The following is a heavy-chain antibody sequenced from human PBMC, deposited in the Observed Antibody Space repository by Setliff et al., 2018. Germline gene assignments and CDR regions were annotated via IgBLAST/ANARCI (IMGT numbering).Heavy chain of an antibody. V-gene: IGHV1-2*06. CDR2: INPNSGGT. CDR3: ARVAVGAMGADY. J-gene: IGHJ4*02. Sequence: GASVKVSCKASGYTFTGYYMHWVRQAPGQGLEWMGRINPNSGGTNYAQKFQGRVTMTRDTSISTAYMELGRLRSDDTAVYYCARVAVGAMGADYWGQGTLVTVSS. CDR1: GYTFTGYY. D-gene: IGHD1-26*01.